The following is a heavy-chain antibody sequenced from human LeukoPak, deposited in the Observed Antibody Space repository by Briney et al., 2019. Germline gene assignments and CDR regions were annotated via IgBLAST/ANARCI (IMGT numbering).Heavy chain of an antibody. Sequence: GGSLRLSCAASGFTFSSYSMNWVRQAPGKGLEWVSSISSSSSYIYYADPVKGRFTISRDNAKNSLYLQMNSLRAEDTAVYYCARDSGGGSCYGYWGQGTLVTVSS. J-gene: IGHJ4*02. CDR1: GFTFSSYS. CDR3: ARDSGGGSCYGY. V-gene: IGHV3-21*01. D-gene: IGHD2-15*01. CDR2: ISSSSSYI.